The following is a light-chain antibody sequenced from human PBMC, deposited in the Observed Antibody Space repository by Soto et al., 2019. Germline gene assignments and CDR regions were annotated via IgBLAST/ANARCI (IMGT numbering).Light chain of an antibody. Sequence: EIVLTQSPGTLSLSPGERATLSCRASQSGFSFYLAWFQQKPGQAPRFLIYDASSRATGIPDRFSGSGYGTDFTLTISRLEPEDFAVYYCHQYGSTPWTLGQGTRVEV. CDR1: QSGFSFY. V-gene: IGKV3-20*01. CDR3: HQYGSTPWT. J-gene: IGKJ1*01. CDR2: DAS.